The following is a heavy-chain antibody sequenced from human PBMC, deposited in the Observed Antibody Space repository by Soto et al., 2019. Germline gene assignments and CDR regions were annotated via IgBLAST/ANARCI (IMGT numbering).Heavy chain of an antibody. CDR3: ARISNDYGGNGAFDY. V-gene: IGHV4-59*01. J-gene: IGHJ4*02. CDR2: VHYSGRA. Sequence: SETLSLTCTVSGGSISNYYWIWIRQPPGKGLDWIGYVHYSGRATYNPSFKSRVSISVDTSKNQFSVNMSSVTAADTAVYYCARISNDYGGNGAFDYWGQGTLVTVSS. D-gene: IGHD4-17*01. CDR1: GGSISNYY.